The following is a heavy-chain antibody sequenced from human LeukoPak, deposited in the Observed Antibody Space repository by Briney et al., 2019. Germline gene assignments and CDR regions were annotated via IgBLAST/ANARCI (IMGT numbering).Heavy chain of an antibody. Sequence: GGSLRLSCAASGFTVSSSYMYGVRQAPGKGLEWVSFFYRGDSTYYAESVRGRFTISRDNSKNTLYLLMNSLIPEDTAVYYCAREVVSIPSYFESWGQGTLVTVSS. D-gene: IGHD2-15*01. CDR2: FYRGDST. CDR1: GFTVSSSY. CDR3: AREVVSIPSYFES. J-gene: IGHJ4*02. V-gene: IGHV3-53*01.